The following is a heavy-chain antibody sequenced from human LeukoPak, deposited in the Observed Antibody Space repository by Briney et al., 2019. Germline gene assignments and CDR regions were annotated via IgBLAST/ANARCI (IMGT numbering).Heavy chain of an antibody. J-gene: IGHJ4*02. D-gene: IGHD2-2*01. V-gene: IGHV5-51*01. CDR1: GYSFTSYW. CDR3: AGQPYCSSTSCPNPEWIDY. CDR2: IYPGDSDT. Sequence: GESLKISCKGSGYSFTSYWIGWVRQMPGKGLEWMGIIYPGDSDTRYSPSFQGQVTISADKSISTAYLQWSSLKASDTAMYYCAGQPYCSSTSCPNPEWIDYWGQGTLVTVSS.